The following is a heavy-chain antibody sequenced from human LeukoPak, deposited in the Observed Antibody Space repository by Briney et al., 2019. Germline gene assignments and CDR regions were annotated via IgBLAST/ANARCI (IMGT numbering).Heavy chain of an antibody. D-gene: IGHD3-16*01. V-gene: IGHV3-53*01. CDR3: TRLRYLDSRGFDV. CDR1: GFTVSSNY. CDR2: IYSGGST. Sequence: GGSLRLSCAASGFTVSSNYMSWVRQAPGKGLEWVSVIYSGGSTYYADSVKGRFTISRDNSKNTLYLQLNTLRAEDTAIYYCTRLRYLDSRGFDVWGQGTMVTVSS. J-gene: IGHJ3*01.